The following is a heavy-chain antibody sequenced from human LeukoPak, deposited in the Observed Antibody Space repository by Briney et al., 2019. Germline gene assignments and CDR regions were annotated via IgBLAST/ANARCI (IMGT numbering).Heavy chain of an antibody. CDR3: ASYSGYGRNFDY. D-gene: IGHD5-12*01. CDR2: IYYSGST. CDR1: GASIRSYY. Sequence: SETLSLTCTVSGASIRSYYWGWIRQPPGKGLEWIGSIYYSGSTYYNPSLKSRVTISVDTSKNQFSLKLSSVTAADTAVYYCASYSGYGRNFDYWGQGTLVTVSS. V-gene: IGHV4-39*01. J-gene: IGHJ4*02.